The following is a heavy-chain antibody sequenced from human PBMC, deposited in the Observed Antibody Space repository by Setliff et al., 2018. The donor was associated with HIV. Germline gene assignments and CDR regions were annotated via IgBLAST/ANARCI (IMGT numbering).Heavy chain of an antibody. CDR1: GASITSHY. Sequence: SETLSLTCTVSGASITSHYWSWIRQTPGKGLQWIGLIYYTGIPTYNPSLEGRITMSVDRPKNQFSLRLTSVTAADTAMYYCARVSRLHPFDPWGQGTLVTVSS. CDR3: ARVSRLHPFDP. CDR2: IYYTGIP. V-gene: IGHV4-59*11. D-gene: IGHD2-15*01. J-gene: IGHJ5*02.